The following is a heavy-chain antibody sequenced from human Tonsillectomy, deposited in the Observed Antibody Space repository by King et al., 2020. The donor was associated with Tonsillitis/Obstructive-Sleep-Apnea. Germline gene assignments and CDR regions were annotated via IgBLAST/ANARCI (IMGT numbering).Heavy chain of an antibody. CDR2: ISSSSSYI. V-gene: IGHV3-21*01. D-gene: IGHD6-19*01. CDR1: GFTFSSYS. CDR3: ASYSSGWELSFDY. Sequence: VQLVESGGGLVKPGGSLRLSCSASGFTFSSYSMTWVRQAPGKGLEWVSSISSSSSYIYYADSVKGRFTISRDNAKNSLYLQMNSLRAEDTAVYYCASYSSGWELSFDYWGQGTLVTVSS. J-gene: IGHJ4*02.